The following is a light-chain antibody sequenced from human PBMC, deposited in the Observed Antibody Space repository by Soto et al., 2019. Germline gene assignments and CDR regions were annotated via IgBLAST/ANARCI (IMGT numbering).Light chain of an antibody. V-gene: IGKV3-15*01. J-gene: IGKJ5*01. CDR1: QSVSSN. CDR3: QQANSFPIT. CDR2: GAS. Sequence: EIALTQSPGTLSLSPGERATLSCRASQSVSSNLAWYQQKPGQAPRLLIYGASTRATGIPARFSGSGSGTEFTLTISSLQSEDFATYYCQQANSFPITFGQGTRLEIK.